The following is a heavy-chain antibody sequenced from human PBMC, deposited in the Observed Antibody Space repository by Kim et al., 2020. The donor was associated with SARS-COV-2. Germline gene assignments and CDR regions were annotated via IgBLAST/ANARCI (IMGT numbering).Heavy chain of an antibody. CDR3: ARGLADMVNF. J-gene: IGHJ4*02. V-gene: IGHV3-30*03. D-gene: IGHD3-10*01. Sequence: SSEHYADSVKGRFTISRDNSRNTLFLQMNNLRAEDTAVYYCARGLADMVNFWGQGSLVIVSS. CDR2: SSE.